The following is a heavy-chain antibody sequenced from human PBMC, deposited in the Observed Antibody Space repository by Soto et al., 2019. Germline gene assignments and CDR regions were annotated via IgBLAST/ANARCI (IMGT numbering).Heavy chain of an antibody. CDR1: GFTFSDYG. D-gene: IGHD6-6*01. CDR2: ISYDGSQE. Sequence: GGSLRLSCAASGFTFSDYGIHWVRQAPGKGLDWVAVISYDGSQEYYADSVKGRFTISRDNSKNTLYLQMNSLRHEDTAVYYCAKDSFEYTTSPTFDYWGQGDLVTVS. CDR3: AKDSFEYTTSPTFDY. J-gene: IGHJ4*02. V-gene: IGHV3-30*18.